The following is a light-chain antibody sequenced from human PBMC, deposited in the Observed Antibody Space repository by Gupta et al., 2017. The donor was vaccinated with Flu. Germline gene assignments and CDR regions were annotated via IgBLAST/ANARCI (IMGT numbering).Light chain of an antibody. CDR3: MQALETPHT. Sequence: EIEMTQSPLFLPVTPGDWASISCRSSQSLLPSNGFNYLSWYLQKPGQSPQLLIYLSSFRTFGVPDRFNGSGSGTDFTLKISRVEAEDVGLYYCMQALETPHTFGQGTKLEIK. V-gene: IGKV2-28*01. CDR1: QSLLPSNGFNY. J-gene: IGKJ2*01. CDR2: LSS.